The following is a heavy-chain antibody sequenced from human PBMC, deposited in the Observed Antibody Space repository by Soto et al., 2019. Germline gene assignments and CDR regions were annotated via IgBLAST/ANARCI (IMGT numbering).Heavy chain of an antibody. Sequence: PGGSLRLSCAASGFTFSSYAMSWVRQAPGKGLEWVSAISGSGGSTYYADSVKGRFTISRDNSKNTLYLQMNSLRAEDTAVYYCAKETNGYSSSWYYFDYWGQGTLVTVSS. CDR1: GFTFSSYA. D-gene: IGHD6-13*01. J-gene: IGHJ4*02. CDR3: AKETNGYSSSWYYFDY. CDR2: ISGSGGST. V-gene: IGHV3-23*01.